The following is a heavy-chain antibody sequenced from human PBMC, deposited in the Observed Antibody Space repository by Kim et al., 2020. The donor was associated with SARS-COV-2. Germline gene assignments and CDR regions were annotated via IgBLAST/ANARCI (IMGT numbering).Heavy chain of an antibody. J-gene: IGHJ5*02. CDR1: GGSISSSSYY. V-gene: IGHV4-39*01. Sequence: SETLSLTCTVSGGSISSSSYYWGWIRQPPGKGLEWIGSIYYSGSTYYNPSLKSRVTISVDTSKNQFSLKLSSVTAADTAVYYCARHRPKTAYYDFWSGYYPDNWFDPWGQGTLVTVSS. CDR3: ARHRPKTAYYDFWSGYYPDNWFDP. CDR2: IYYSGST. D-gene: IGHD3-3*01.